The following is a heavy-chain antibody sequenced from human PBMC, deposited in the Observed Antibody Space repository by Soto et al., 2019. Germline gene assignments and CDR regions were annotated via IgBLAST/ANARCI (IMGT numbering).Heavy chain of an antibody. CDR1: GGTCSTFG. D-gene: IGHD4-17*01. CDR2: IIPFFGTA. J-gene: IGHJ4*02. Sequence: ASVKVSCKASGGTCSTFGISWVLQAPGQGLEWMGGIIPFFGTARYSQKFEDRITITADESTNTVYMDLRSLTSEDTAIYYCAKSAPMDAGDKYYYDFWGQGALVTVSS. CDR3: AKSAPMDAGDKYYYDF. V-gene: IGHV1-69*13.